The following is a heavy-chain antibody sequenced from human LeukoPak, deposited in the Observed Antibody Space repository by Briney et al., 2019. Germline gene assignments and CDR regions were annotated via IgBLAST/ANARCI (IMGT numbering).Heavy chain of an antibody. V-gene: IGHV4-34*01. J-gene: IGHJ4*02. D-gene: IGHD7-27*01. Sequence: SETLSLTCAVYGGSFSGYYWSWIRQPPGKGLEWIGEINHSGSTNYNPSLKSRVPISVDTSKNQFSLKLSSVTAADTAVYYCARGRGPLGYWGQGTLVTVSS. CDR3: ARGRGPLGY. CDR2: INHSGST. CDR1: GGSFSGYY.